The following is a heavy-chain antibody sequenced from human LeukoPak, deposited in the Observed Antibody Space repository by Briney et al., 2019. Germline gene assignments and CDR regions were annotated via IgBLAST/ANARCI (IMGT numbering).Heavy chain of an antibody. CDR1: GFTVSNNH. CDR2: TYTDTSA. CDR3: ARESWGPVGP. V-gene: IGHV3-66*02. D-gene: IGHD3-16*01. J-gene: IGHJ5*02. Sequence: GGSLRLSCAASGFTVSNNHMSWVRQAPGKGLEWVSLTYTDTSAYYADSVKGRFTISRDNSKNTLNPQMNSLRVEDTAVYYCARESWGPVGPWGQGTLVTVSS.